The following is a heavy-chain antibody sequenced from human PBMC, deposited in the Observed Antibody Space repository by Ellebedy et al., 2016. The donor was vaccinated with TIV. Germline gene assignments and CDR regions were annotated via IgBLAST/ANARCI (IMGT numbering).Heavy chain of an antibody. Sequence: PGGSLRLSCAASGFTFSSYSMNWVRQAPGKGLEWVSSISDRSTYIYYAASVKGRFTISRDNAKNSLYLQMDSLGADDTAVYYCAREYYYKNGGTGNYWGQGILVTVSS. D-gene: IGHD3-22*01. V-gene: IGHV3-21*01. J-gene: IGHJ4*02. CDR3: AREYYYKNGGTGNY. CDR2: ISDRSTYI. CDR1: GFTFSSYS.